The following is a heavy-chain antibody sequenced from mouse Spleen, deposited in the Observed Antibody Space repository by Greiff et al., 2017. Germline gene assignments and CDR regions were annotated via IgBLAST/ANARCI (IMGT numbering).Heavy chain of an antibody. CDR3: ARPGTGTSWFAY. V-gene: IGHV1-64*01. Sequence: QVQLQQPGAELVKPGASVKLSCKASGYTFTSYWMHWVKQRPGQGLEWIGMIHPNSGSTNYNEKFKSKATLTVDKSSSTAYMQLSSLTSEDSAVYYCARPGTGTSWFAYWGQGTLVTVSA. CDR1: GYTFTSYW. J-gene: IGHJ3*01. D-gene: IGHD4-1*01. CDR2: IHPNSGST.